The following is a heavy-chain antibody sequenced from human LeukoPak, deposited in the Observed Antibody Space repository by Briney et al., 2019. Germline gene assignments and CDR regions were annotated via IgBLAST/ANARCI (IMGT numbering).Heavy chain of an antibody. V-gene: IGHV3-73*01. J-gene: IGHJ5*02. D-gene: IGHD2/OR15-2a*01. CDR3: TAHLLYCNTTDCAPRGFDP. CDR1: GFSFSGSA. Sequence: HPGGSLRLSCAASGFSFSGSAIHWVRQTSGKGLEWIGRIRSQADSYATAYSVSVKGRFSISRDDSKNTAYLQMNSLRAEDTAVYYCTAHLLYCNTTDCAPRGFDPWGQGTLVTVSS. CDR2: IRSQADSYAT.